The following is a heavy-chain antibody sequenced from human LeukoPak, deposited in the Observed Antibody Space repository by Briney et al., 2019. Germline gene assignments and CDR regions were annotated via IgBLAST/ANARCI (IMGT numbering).Heavy chain of an antibody. CDR3: ARADWRGTNSRDAFDI. J-gene: IGHJ3*02. CDR1: GGSISSGGDY. V-gene: IGHV4-31*01. Sequence: PSETLSLTCTVSGGSISSGGDYWSWIRHLPGKGLEWIGYISYSGTTYYSPSLKSPITISLDTSQNQFSLELSSVTAADTAVYYCARADWRGTNSRDAFDIWGLGTVVTVSS. D-gene: IGHD4/OR15-4a*01. CDR2: ISYSGTT.